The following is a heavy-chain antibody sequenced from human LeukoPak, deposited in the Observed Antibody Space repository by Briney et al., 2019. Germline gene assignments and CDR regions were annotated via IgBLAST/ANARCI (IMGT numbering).Heavy chain of an antibody. V-gene: IGHV3-15*01. CDR1: GFTFSDYW. Sequence: GGSLRLSCAASGFTFSDYWMSWVRQAPGKGLEWVGRIKSKTDGGTTDYAAPVKGRFTISRDDSKNTLYLQMNSLKTEDTAVYYCTTDLGYCSSTSCYVIDYWGQGTLVTVSS. D-gene: IGHD2-2*01. CDR3: TTDLGYCSSTSCYVIDY. J-gene: IGHJ4*02. CDR2: IKSKTDGGTT.